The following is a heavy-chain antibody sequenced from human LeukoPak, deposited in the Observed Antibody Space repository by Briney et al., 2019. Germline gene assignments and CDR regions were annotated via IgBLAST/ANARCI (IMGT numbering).Heavy chain of an antibody. D-gene: IGHD3-22*01. CDR3: ARASYSYDINGWVPFDY. CDR2: IYTSGST. J-gene: IGHJ4*02. Sequence: SETLSLTCTVSGGSISSYYWSWIRQPAGKGLEWIGRIYTSGSTNYNPSLKSRDTISGDTSKNQFSLRLSSVTAADTGVYYCARASYSYDINGWVPFDYWGQGTLVTVSS. V-gene: IGHV4-4*07. CDR1: GGSISSYY.